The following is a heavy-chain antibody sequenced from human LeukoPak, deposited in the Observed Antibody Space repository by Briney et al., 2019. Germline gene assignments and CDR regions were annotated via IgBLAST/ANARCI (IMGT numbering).Heavy chain of an antibody. V-gene: IGHV1-2*02. D-gene: IGHD2/OR15-2a*01. CDR3: ARVSTPGYCNLYFFDY. CDR1: GYTFTVYY. CDR2: INANSGGT. J-gene: IGHJ4*02. Sequence: ASVTVSCTATGYTFTVYYMHWVRQGPGQGLEWMGWINANSGGTNYAQKFQGRVTMTTDTSTSTAYMELSSLRSDDTAVYYCARVSTPGYCNLYFFDYWGQGTPVTVSS.